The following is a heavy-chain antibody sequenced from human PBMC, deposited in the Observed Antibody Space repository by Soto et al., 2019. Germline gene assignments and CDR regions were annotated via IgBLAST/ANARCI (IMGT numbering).Heavy chain of an antibody. D-gene: IGHD2-8*02. J-gene: IGHJ4*02. V-gene: IGHV4-34*01. CDR2: INHSGSS. CDR3: ARDKITGLFDY. CDR1: GGSFSGYD. Sequence: SETLSLTCAVYGGSFSGYDWTWIRQPPGTGLEWIGEINHSGSSNYNPSLKSRVTITVDTSKNQFSLKLTSVTAADTAVYYCARDKITGLFDYWGQGTLVTVSS.